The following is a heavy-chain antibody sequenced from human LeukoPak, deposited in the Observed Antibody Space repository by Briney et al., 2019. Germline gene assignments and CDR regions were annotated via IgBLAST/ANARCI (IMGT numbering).Heavy chain of an antibody. CDR1: GGSISSGSYY. CDR2: IYHSGST. D-gene: IGHD6-19*01. V-gene: IGHV4-30-2*01. Sequence: SETLSLTCTVSGGSISSGSYYWSWIRQPPGKGLEWIGYIYHSGSTYYNPSLKSRVTISVDRSKNQFSLKLSSVTAADTAVYYCARSIVVARTAYYYGLDVWGQGTTVTVSS. J-gene: IGHJ6*02. CDR3: ARSIVVARTAYYYGLDV.